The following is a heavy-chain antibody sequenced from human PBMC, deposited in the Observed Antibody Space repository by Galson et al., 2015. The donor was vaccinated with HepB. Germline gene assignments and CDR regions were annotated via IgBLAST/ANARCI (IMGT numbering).Heavy chain of an antibody. D-gene: IGHD4-17*01. Sequence: SLRLSCAASGFTFDDYAMHWVRQAPGKGLEWVSGISWNSGSIGYADSVKGRFTISRDNAKNSLYLQMNSLRAEDTVLYYCAKDYGDYGSFDYWGQGTLVTVSS. J-gene: IGHJ4*02. CDR2: ISWNSGSI. V-gene: IGHV3-9*01. CDR1: GFTFDDYA. CDR3: AKDYGDYGSFDY.